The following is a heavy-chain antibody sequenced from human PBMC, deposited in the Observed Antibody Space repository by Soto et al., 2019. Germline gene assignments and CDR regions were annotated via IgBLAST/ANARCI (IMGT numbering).Heavy chain of an antibody. J-gene: IGHJ3*02. CDR2: ISSSSSYT. CDR1: GFTFSDYY. Sequence: GGSLRLSCAASGFTFSDYYMSWIRQAPGKGLEWVSYISSSSSYTNYADSVKGRFTISRDNAKNSLYLQMNSLRAEDTAVYYCARDYYDSSGYRAFDIWGQGTMVTVSS. D-gene: IGHD3-22*01. V-gene: IGHV3-11*05. CDR3: ARDYYDSSGYRAFDI.